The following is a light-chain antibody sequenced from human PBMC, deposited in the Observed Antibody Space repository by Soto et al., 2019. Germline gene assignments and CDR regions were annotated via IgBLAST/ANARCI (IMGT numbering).Light chain of an antibody. CDR1: SSDVGGYNY. Sequence: QSALTQPASASGSPGQSITISCTGTSSDVGGYNYVSWYQQHPGKAPKLMIYGVSNRPSGVSNRFSGSKSGNTASLTISGLQAEDEADYYCCSYTSSSNWVFGGGTKLTVL. CDR2: GVS. V-gene: IGLV2-14*01. CDR3: CSYTSSSNWV. J-gene: IGLJ3*02.